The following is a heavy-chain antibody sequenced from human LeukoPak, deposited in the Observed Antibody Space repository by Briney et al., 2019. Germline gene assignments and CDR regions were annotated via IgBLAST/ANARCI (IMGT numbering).Heavy chain of an antibody. CDR1: GFTVSSNY. J-gene: IGHJ4*02. Sequence: GGSLRLSCASSGFTVSSNYMTWVRQAPGKGLEWVSVMYSGGSTYYADSVKGRFTITRDSSKNTLYLQMNSLKVEDTAVYYCARGELSTFDYWGQGTLVTVSS. D-gene: IGHD3-16*02. V-gene: IGHV3-53*01. CDR3: ARGELSTFDY. CDR2: MYSGGST.